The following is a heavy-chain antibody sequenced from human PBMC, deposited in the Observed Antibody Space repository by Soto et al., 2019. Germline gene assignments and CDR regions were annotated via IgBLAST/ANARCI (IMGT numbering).Heavy chain of an antibody. J-gene: IGHJ4*02. CDR2: ISYDGNNK. V-gene: IGHV3-30*03. CDR3: ARGPSYSDSKFDY. D-gene: IGHD4-17*01. Sequence: QVQLVESGGGVVQPGGSLRLSCAASEFTFSNYAMHWVRQPPGKGLQWLAVISYDGNNKYYADSVEGRFNISRDNSKNTVYHQMHSLRLEDKAVYYCARGPSYSDSKFDYWGQGTLVTVSS. CDR1: EFTFSNYA.